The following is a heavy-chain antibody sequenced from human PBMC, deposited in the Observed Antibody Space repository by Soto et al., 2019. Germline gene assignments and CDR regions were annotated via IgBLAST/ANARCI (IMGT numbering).Heavy chain of an antibody. CDR3: VRDWATGGPYLRMDD. J-gene: IGHJ4*02. D-gene: IGHD1-26*01. CDR2: ISYDGRKT. V-gene: IGHV3-30-3*01. Sequence: QVQLVESGGGMVQPGRSLRLSCAASGLTFSRHGIHWVRQAPGKGLEWVTVISYDGRKTYYADSVKGRFTIYRDNSQNTQYLQVNRLIPEDTAVYFCVRDWATGGPYLRMDDWGQGTLVTASS. CDR1: GLTFSRHG.